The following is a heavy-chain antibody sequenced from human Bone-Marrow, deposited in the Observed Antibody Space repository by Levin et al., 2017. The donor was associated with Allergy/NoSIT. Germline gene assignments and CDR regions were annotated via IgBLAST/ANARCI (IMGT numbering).Heavy chain of an antibody. Sequence: SETLSLTCAVYGGSFSGYYWSWIRQPPGKGLEWIGEINHSGSTNYNPSLKSRVTISVDTSKNQFSLKLSSVTAADTAVYYCAAGGGIYDSSGYYSADYWGQGTLVTVSS. J-gene: IGHJ4*02. V-gene: IGHV4-34*01. CDR1: GGSFSGYY. CDR3: AAGGGIYDSSGYYSADY. D-gene: IGHD3-22*01. CDR2: INHSGST.